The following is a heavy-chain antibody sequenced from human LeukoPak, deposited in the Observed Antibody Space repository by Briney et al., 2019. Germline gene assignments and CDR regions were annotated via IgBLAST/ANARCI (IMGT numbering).Heavy chain of an antibody. Sequence: SETLSLTCTVSGGSISSYYWSWIRQPPGKGLEWIGYICYSGSTNYNPSLKSRVTISVDTSKNQFSLKLSSVTAADTAVYYCARDLPAITTDTDAFDIWGQGTMVTVSS. V-gene: IGHV4-59*01. CDR1: GGSISSYY. CDR3: ARDLPAITTDTDAFDI. CDR2: ICYSGST. D-gene: IGHD3-22*01. J-gene: IGHJ3*02.